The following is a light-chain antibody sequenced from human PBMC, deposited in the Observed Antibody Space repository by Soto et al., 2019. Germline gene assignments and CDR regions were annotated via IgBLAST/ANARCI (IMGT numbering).Light chain of an antibody. Sequence: DIQMTQSPSTLSASVGDRVSITCRASQSISSWLAWYQQKPGKAPKLLIYDASSLQSGVPSRFSGSESGAEFTLTISGLQPDDFATYYYQQYKNSPFTLGPGT. V-gene: IGKV1-5*01. CDR3: QQYKNSPFT. CDR1: QSISSW. J-gene: IGKJ3*01. CDR2: DAS.